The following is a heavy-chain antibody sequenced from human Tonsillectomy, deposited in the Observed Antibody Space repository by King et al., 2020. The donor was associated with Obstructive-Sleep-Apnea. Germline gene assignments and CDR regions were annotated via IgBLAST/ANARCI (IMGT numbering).Heavy chain of an antibody. D-gene: IGHD3-10*01. CDR2: ISWNSGRI. CDR1: GLRFDDYA. Sequence: VQLVESGGGLVQPGRSLRLSCAASGLRFDDYAMHWVRQAPGKGLEGVSGISWNSGRIGYADSVKGRFSISRDNAKNSIYLQMNSLRAEDTALYFCTKGQGSMMSGVSDYWGQGTLVTVSS. J-gene: IGHJ4*02. CDR3: TKGQGSMMSGVSDY. V-gene: IGHV3-9*01.